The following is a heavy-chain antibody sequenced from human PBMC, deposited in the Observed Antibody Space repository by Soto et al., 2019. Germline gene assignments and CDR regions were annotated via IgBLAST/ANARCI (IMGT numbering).Heavy chain of an antibody. J-gene: IGHJ4*02. V-gene: IGHV4-59*08. Sequence: QVQLQESGPGLVKPSETLSLTCTVSGGSISSYYWSWIRQPPGKGLEWIGYIYYSGSTNYNPALKSRVTLSVDTSKNPCSLKPSSVTAADTAVYYCARQSVGPYGSGSYFDYWGQGTLVTVSS. CDR3: ARQSVGPYGSGSYFDY. D-gene: IGHD3-10*01. CDR1: GGSISSYY. CDR2: IYYSGST.